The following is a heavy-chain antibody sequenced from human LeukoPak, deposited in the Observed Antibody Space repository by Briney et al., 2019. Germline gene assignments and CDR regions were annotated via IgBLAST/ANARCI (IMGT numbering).Heavy chain of an antibody. D-gene: IGHD3-22*01. Sequence: SQTLSLTCTVSGGSISSGSYYWSWIRQPAGTGLEWIGRIYTSGSTNYNPSLKSRVTISVDTSKNQFSLKLSSVTAADTAVYYCARGTTYYYDSSGYYYWGQGTLVTVSS. V-gene: IGHV4-61*02. CDR3: ARGTTYYYDSSGYYY. J-gene: IGHJ4*02. CDR1: GGSISSGSYY. CDR2: IYTSGST.